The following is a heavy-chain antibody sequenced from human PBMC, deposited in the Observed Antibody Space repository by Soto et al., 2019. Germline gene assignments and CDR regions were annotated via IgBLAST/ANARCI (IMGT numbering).Heavy chain of an antibody. V-gene: IGHV4-34*01. CDR3: ARRGSGFDY. J-gene: IGHJ4*02. D-gene: IGHD6-19*01. Sequence: SETLSLTCAVYGGSFSGYYWSWIRQPPGKGLEWIGEINHSGSTNYNPSLESRVTMSVDKFKNQFSLKVRSVNAADTAVYYCARRGSGFDYWGQGTLVTVSS. CDR2: INHSGST. CDR1: GGSFSGYY.